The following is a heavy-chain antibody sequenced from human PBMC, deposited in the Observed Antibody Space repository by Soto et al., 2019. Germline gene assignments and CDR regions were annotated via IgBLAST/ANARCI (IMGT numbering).Heavy chain of an antibody. CDR1: GYDFAGYW. J-gene: IGHJ4*02. CDR3: ARGGVSTRTFDY. CDR2: IYPSDSDT. V-gene: IGHV5-51*01. Sequence: PGESLKISCKGSGYDFAGYWIAWVRQMPGKGLELMGIIYPSDSDTRYRPSFQGQVTISADKSISSAYLQWSSLRASDTAMYYCARGGVSTRTFDYWGQGTPVTVSS. D-gene: IGHD3-3*01.